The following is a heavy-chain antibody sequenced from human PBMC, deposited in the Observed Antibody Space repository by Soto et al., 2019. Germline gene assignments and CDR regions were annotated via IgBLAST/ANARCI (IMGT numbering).Heavy chain of an antibody. CDR2: IIPILGIA. CDR1: GGTFSSYT. Sequence: ASVKVSCKASGGTFSSYTSSWVRQAPGQGLEWMGRIIPILGIANYAQKFQGRVTITADKSTSTAYMELSSLRSEDTAVYYCARKGYCSGGSCYGNWFDPWGQGTLVTVSS. J-gene: IGHJ5*02. D-gene: IGHD2-15*01. V-gene: IGHV1-69*02. CDR3: ARKGYCSGGSCYGNWFDP.